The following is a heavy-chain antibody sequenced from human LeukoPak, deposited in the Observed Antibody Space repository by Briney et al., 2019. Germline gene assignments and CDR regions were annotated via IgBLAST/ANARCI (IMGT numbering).Heavy chain of an antibody. CDR1: GYTFTKYE. CDR2: MNPNSGNT. Sequence: ASVTVSFKASGYTFTKYEINWVRQAAGKGLEWMGWMNPNSGNTVYAQKFQGRVTMTRNTSISTAYMELSSLRSEETAVYYCARRYSSSWYHFDYWGQGTLVTASS. D-gene: IGHD6-13*01. J-gene: IGHJ4*02. V-gene: IGHV1-8*01. CDR3: ARRYSSSWYHFDY.